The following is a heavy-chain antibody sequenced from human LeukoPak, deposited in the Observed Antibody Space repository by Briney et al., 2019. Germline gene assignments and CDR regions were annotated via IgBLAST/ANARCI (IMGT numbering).Heavy chain of an antibody. CDR3: AIMHGYYDGSGYWVQ. V-gene: IGHV3-23*01. Sequence: GGSLRLSCEASGFTFSSYAMSWVRQAPGKGLEWVSGIIDSGDITYYATSVKGRFTISRDISKNTLYLQMNSLRAEDTAVYYCAIMHGYYDGSGYWVQWGQGTLVTVSS. D-gene: IGHD3-22*01. J-gene: IGHJ1*01. CDR1: GFTFSSYA. CDR2: IIDSGDIT.